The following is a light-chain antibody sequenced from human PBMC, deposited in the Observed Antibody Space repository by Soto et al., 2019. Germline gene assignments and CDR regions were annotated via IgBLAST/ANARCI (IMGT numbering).Light chain of an antibody. Sequence: EVMLTQSPGTLSLSPGERATLSCRASQSVSSIYLAWYQQKSGQAPRLLIYGASNRATGIPDRFSGSGSGTDFTLTIRRLEPEDFAVYYCQQNDTSPRTFGQGTKVEFK. CDR2: GAS. CDR1: QSVSSIY. V-gene: IGKV3-20*01. CDR3: QQNDTSPRT. J-gene: IGKJ1*01.